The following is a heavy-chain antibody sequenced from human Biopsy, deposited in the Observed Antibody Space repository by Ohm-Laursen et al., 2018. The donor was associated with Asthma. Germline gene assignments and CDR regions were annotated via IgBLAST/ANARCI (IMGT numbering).Heavy chain of an antibody. J-gene: IGHJ1*01. Sequence: ASVKVSCKASGYTFTDYYVMWLRQAPGQGLEWMGRINPVSGSTNYAQKFQGRVTMTRDTSISTAYMELSRLRSDDTAVYYCARVGRISGSSGWKEYFQHWGQGTLVTVSS. V-gene: IGHV1-2*06. CDR1: GYTFTDYY. D-gene: IGHD6-19*01. CDR3: ARVGRISGSSGWKEYFQH. CDR2: INPVSGST.